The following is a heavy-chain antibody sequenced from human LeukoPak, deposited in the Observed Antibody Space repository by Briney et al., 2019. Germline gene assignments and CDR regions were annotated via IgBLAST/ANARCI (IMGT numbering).Heavy chain of an antibody. V-gene: IGHV3-23*01. CDR2: ISGSGGST. CDR3: AIGLMSGYYDILTGLA. D-gene: IGHD3-9*01. J-gene: IGHJ5*02. Sequence: GGSLRLSCAASGFTFSSYAMSWVRQAPGKGLEWVSAISGSGGSTYYADSVKGRFTISRDNSKNTLYLQMNSLRAEDTAVYYCAIGLMSGYYDILTGLAWGQGTLVTVSS. CDR1: GFTFSSYA.